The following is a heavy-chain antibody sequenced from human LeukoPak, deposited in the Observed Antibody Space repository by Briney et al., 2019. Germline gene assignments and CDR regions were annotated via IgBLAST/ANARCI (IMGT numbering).Heavy chain of an antibody. D-gene: IGHD1/OR15-1a*01. CDR1: GFTFSSYS. CDR3: ARGDPIKQ. Sequence: PGGSLRLSCAASGFTFSSYSMNWVRQAPGKGLEWVSSISSSSSYIYYADSVKGRFTISRDNAKTSLYLQMNSLRAEDTDVCYCARGDPIKQWGQGTLVTVSS. V-gene: IGHV3-21*01. J-gene: IGHJ4*02. CDR2: ISSSSSYI.